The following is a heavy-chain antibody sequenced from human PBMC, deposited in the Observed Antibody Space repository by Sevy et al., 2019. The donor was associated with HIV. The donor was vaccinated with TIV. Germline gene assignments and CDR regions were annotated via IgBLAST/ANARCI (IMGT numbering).Heavy chain of an antibody. V-gene: IGHV3-74*01. Sequence: GGSLRLSCAASGFTFSNYWMQWVRQVPGEGLVWVSRINNDESSTNYADSVKGRFTISRDNAKNTLYLQMNSLRAEDTAVYFCARDSEAAAQDFDYWGQGTLVTVSS. CDR1: GFTFSNYW. CDR3: ARDSEAAAQDFDY. D-gene: IGHD6-25*01. J-gene: IGHJ4*02. CDR2: INNDESST.